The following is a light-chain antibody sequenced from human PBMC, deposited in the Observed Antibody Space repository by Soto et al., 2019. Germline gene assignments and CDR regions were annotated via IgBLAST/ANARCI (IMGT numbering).Light chain of an antibody. CDR1: TSDVGGYDY. Sequence: QSVLTQPRSVSGSPGQSVAISCTGTTSDVGGYDYVSWHQQHPGKAPELIIFDVSKWPSGVPDRFSGSKSGNTASLTISGLQAEDEADYFCCSYAGDFYVFGSGTKVTVL. CDR3: CSYAGDFYV. CDR2: DVS. J-gene: IGLJ1*01. V-gene: IGLV2-11*01.